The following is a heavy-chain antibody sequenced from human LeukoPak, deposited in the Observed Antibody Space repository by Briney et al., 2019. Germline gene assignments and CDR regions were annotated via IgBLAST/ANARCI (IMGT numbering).Heavy chain of an antibody. CDR1: GGSISSRSYY. CDR2: TYYSGSA. J-gene: IGHJ4*02. CDR3: ARSRAQGWELRGYFDY. D-gene: IGHD1-7*01. Sequence: SETLSLTCTVSGGSISSRSYYWGWIRQPPGKGLEWIGGTYYSGSAYYNPSLQSRLTISIDTSKNQFSLNVSSVTAADTAVYYCARSRAQGWELRGYFDYWGQGKLVIVSS. V-gene: IGHV4-39*07.